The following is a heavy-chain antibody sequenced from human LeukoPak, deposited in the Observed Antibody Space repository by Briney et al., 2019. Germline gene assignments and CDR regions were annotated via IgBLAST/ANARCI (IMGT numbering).Heavy chain of an antibody. D-gene: IGHD3-10*01. J-gene: IGHJ4*02. V-gene: IGHV3-53*01. CDR1: GFTVSSNY. Sequence: GGSLRLSCAASGFTVSSNYMSWVLQAPGKGLEWVSGIYSGGSTYYADSVKGRFTISRDNSKNTLYLQMNSLRAEDTAVYYCARVGGNYYGSAGDYWGQGTLVTVSS. CDR2: IYSGGST. CDR3: ARVGGNYYGSAGDY.